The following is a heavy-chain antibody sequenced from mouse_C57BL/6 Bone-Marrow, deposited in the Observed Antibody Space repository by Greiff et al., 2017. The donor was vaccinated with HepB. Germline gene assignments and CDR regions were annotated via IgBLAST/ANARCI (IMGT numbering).Heavy chain of an antibody. CDR1: GYTFTNYW. D-gene: IGHD3-3*01. V-gene: IGHV1-63*01. Sequence: VQLQQSGAELVRPGTSVKMSCKASGYTFTNYWIGWAKQRPGHGLEWIGDIYPGGGYTNYNEKFKGKATLTADKSASTAYMQFSSLTSEDSAIYYCARRAWDYFDYGGQGTTLTVSS. J-gene: IGHJ2*01. CDR2: IYPGGGYT. CDR3: ARRAWDYFDY.